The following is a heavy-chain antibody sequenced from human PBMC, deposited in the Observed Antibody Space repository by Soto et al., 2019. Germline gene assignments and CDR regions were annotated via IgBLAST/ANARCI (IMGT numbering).Heavy chain of an antibody. CDR1: GGSISSSSYY. CDR2: IYYSGST. CDR3: ARSGGLYYGSGSFDY. Sequence: LSLTCTVSGGSISSSSYYWGWIRQPPGKGLEWIGSIYYSGSTYCNPSLKSRVTISVDTSKNQFSLKLSSVTAADTAVYYCARSGGLYYGSGSFDYWGQGTLVTVSS. J-gene: IGHJ4*02. V-gene: IGHV4-39*01. D-gene: IGHD3-10*01.